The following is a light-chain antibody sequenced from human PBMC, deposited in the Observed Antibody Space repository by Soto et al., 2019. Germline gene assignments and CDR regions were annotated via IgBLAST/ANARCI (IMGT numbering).Light chain of an antibody. Sequence: EIVLTQSPGTLSLSPGERGTLSCRASQNLSTTFLAWYQQKPGQAPRLLIYGTSSRATGIPDRFSGSGSGTDFTLTISRLEPEDFAVYYCQQYGSSPKTFGQGTKVDIK. CDR2: GTS. V-gene: IGKV3-20*01. J-gene: IGKJ1*01. CDR1: QNLSTTF. CDR3: QQYGSSPKT.